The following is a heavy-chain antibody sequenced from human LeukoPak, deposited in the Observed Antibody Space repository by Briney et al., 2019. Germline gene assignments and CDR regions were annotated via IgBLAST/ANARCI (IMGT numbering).Heavy chain of an antibody. CDR3: AKWGDYDVLTGYYVPDY. CDR1: GFTFSSYA. CDR2: ISGSGGST. J-gene: IGHJ4*02. Sequence: GGSLRLSCAASGFTFSSYAMSWVRQAPGKGLEWVSAISGSGGSTYYADSVKGRFTVSRDNSKSTLYLQMNTLRAEDTALYYCAKWGDYDVLTGYYVPDYWGQGTLVTVSS. D-gene: IGHD3-9*01. V-gene: IGHV3-23*01.